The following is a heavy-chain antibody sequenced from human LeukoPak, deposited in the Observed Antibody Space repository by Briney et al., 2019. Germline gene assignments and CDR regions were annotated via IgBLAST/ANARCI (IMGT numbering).Heavy chain of an antibody. V-gene: IGHV3-7*04. D-gene: IGHD6-13*01. CDR1: GFTFSIYW. Sequence: PGGSLRLSCAPSGFTFSIYWMSWVRQAPGKGLEWVANIKQGGSEKYYVDSVKGRFTISRDNAKNSLYLQMNSLRAEDTAVYYCARGTIAAAGYYYFDYWGQGTQVTVSS. J-gene: IGHJ4*02. CDR2: IKQGGSEK. CDR3: ARGTIAAAGYYYFDY.